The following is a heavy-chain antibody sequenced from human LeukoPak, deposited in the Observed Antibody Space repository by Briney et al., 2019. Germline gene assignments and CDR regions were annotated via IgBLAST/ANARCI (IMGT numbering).Heavy chain of an antibody. CDR1: GFTFSSYA. CDR2: ISYDGSNK. Sequence: GRSLRLSSAASGFTFSSYAMHWVRQAPGKGLEWVAVISYDGSNKYYADSVKGRFTISRDNSKNTLYPQMNSLRAEDTAVYYCARSAYSSSWTDWFDPWGQGTLVTVSS. CDR3: ARSAYSSSWTDWFDP. V-gene: IGHV3-30*01. D-gene: IGHD6-13*01. J-gene: IGHJ5*02.